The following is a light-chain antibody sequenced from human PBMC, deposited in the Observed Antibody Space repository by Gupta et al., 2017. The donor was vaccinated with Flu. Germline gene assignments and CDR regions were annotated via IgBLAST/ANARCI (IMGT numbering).Light chain of an antibody. Sequence: FLLPPPPSVSQSPGSTVTISCTRSSGSIASNYVQWYQQPPCRSPTTMIYEDNKRHPGGPGRFSGSIDSSSNTASLTISGRKTEDEADYYCQASESSDRVEFGGGTKLTVL. CDR2: EDN. CDR3: QASESSDRVE. V-gene: IGLV6-57*01. J-gene: IGLJ2*01. CDR1: SGSIASNY.